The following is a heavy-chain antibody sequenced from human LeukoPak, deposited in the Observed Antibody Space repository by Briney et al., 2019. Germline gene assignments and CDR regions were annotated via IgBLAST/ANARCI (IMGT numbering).Heavy chain of an antibody. V-gene: IGHV3-23*01. CDR1: GFTFSSYA. CDR2: ISGSGGST. CDR3: AKDQALWDDYGDPIIINGLDY. Sequence: QSGVSLRLSCAASGFTFSSYAMSWVRQAPGKGLEWVSAISGSGGSTYYADSVKGRFTISRDNSKNTLYLQMNSLRAEDTAVYYCAKDQALWDDYGDPIIINGLDYWGQGTLVTVSS. J-gene: IGHJ4*02. D-gene: IGHD4-17*01.